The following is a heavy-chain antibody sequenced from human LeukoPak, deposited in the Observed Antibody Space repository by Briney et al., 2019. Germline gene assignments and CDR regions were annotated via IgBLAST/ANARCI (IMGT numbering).Heavy chain of an antibody. Sequence: PSGTLSLTCAVSGGSISSSNWWSWVRQPPGKGLEWIGQIYHSGSTNYNPSVKSRVTISVDKSKNQFSLKLRSVTAADTAVYYCARPLSLGYCSGGSCYGRGAWFDRWGQGTLVTVSS. CDR3: ARPLSLGYCSGGSCYGRGAWFDR. CDR2: IYHSGST. J-gene: IGHJ5*02. V-gene: IGHV4-4*02. CDR1: GGSISSSNW. D-gene: IGHD2-15*01.